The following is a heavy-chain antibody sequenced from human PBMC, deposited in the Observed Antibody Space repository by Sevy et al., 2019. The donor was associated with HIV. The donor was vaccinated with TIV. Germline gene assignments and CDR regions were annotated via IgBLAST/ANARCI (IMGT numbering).Heavy chain of an antibody. J-gene: IGHJ6*02. V-gene: IGHV3-7*03. Sequence: GGSLRLSCAASGFTFSSYWMSWVRQAPGKGLEWVAHIKVDGSERYYVDSVKGRFTISRENAKNSLYLQMNSLRAEDTVVYYCARDCSSTSCLWGLDVWGQGTTVTVSS. CDR1: GFTFSSYW. D-gene: IGHD2-2*01. CDR2: IKVDGSER. CDR3: ARDCSSTSCLWGLDV.